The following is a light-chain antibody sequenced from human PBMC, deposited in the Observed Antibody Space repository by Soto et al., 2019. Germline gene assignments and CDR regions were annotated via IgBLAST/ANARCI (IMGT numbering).Light chain of an antibody. CDR3: SPYTSTNIKI. CDR1: SSDIGDYKY. J-gene: IGLJ2*01. V-gene: IGLV2-14*01. Sequence: QSALTQPASVSGSPGQSITISCTGSSSDIGDYKYVSWYKQHPGKAPKLMIYDVSNRPSGVSNRFSGSKSGNTASLTISGLQAEDEADYYCSPYTSTNIKIFGGGTKLTVL. CDR2: DVS.